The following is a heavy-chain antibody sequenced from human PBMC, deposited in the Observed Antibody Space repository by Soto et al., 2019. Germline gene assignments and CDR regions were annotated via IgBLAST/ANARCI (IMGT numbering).Heavy chain of an antibody. V-gene: IGHV3-15*07. J-gene: IGHJ4*02. CDR3: TSHLALRGGPAADAYYFDY. CDR2: IKSKTDGGPT. Sequence: PGGSLRLSCAASGFTFSNACMNWVRQAPGKGLEWVGRIKSKTDGGPTDYAAPVKGRFTISRDDSKNTLYLQMNSLKTEDTAVYFCTSHLALRGGPAADAYYFDYWGQGTLVTVSS. CDR1: GFTFSNAC. D-gene: IGHD2-15*01.